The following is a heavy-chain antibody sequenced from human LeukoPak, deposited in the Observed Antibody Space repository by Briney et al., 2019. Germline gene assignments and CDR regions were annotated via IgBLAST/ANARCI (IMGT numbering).Heavy chain of an antibody. CDR1: GFTFSSYS. D-gene: IGHD3-22*01. CDR3: ARVLYDSGGYYSDY. J-gene: IGHJ4*02. V-gene: IGHV3-48*02. CDR2: ISRSSSTI. Sequence: SGGSLRLSCAASGFTFSSYSMSWVRQAPGKGLEWVSYISRSSSTIYYADSVKGRFTISRDNAKNSLYLQMNSLRDEDTAVYYCARVLYDSGGYYSDYWGQGTLVTVSS.